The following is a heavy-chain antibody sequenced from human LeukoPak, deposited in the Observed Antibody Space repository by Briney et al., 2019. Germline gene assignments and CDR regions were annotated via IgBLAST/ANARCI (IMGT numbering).Heavy chain of an antibody. CDR3: ARGYGTFDF. V-gene: IGHV4-30-2*01. D-gene: IGHD5-18*01. CDR2: IYHSGST. J-gene: IGHJ4*02. CDR1: GGSINSGGYS. Sequence: SQTLSLTCADSGGSINSGGYSCSWIRQPPGKGLEWMGYIYHSGSTYYNPSLKSRVTMSVDRSKNHFSLKLNSLTAGDTPVYYCARGYGTFDFWGQGILVTVSS.